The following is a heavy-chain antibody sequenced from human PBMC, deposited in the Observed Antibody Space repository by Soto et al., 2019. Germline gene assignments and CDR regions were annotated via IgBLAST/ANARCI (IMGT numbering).Heavy chain of an antibody. J-gene: IGHJ4*02. Sequence: QVQLVESGGGVVQPGRYLRLSCAASGFTFSAYGMHWVRQAPGRGLEWVAIISHDGSYKAYADSVKGRFTIARDNSKGALYLLLNSLRPDDSALYYCAKDPEGGNDYFDHWGQGTQVTVSS. CDR2: ISHDGSYK. V-gene: IGHV3-30*18. CDR1: GFTFSAYG. CDR3: AKDPEGGNDYFDH. D-gene: IGHD2-15*01.